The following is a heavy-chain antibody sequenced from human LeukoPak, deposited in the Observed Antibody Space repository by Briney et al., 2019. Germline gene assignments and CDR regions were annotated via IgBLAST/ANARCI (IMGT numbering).Heavy chain of an antibody. CDR2: IYYSGST. CDR1: GGSISSYY. V-gene: IGHV4-59*01. J-gene: IGHJ5*02. D-gene: IGHD3-10*01. CDR3: VRGPYGSSISNWFDP. Sequence: SETLSLTCTVSGGSISSYYWSWIRQPPGKGLEWIGYIYYSGSTNYNPSLKSRVTISVDTPNKQFSLNLRSVTAADTAVYYCVRGPYGSSISNWFDPWGQGLLVTVSS.